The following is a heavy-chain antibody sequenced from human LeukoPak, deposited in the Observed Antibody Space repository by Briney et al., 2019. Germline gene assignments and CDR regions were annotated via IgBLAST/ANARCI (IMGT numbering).Heavy chain of an antibody. CDR2: LYHSGST. J-gene: IGHJ4*02. Sequence: PSETLSLTCTVSGGSISTPGYYWGWIRQPPGKGLEWIGSLYHSGSTYYKPSLKSRATISVDKSKNQCSLKLRSVTAADTAVYYCARRTYYYGSGSPLFDYWGQGTLVTVSS. CDR3: ARRTYYYGSGSPLFDY. D-gene: IGHD3-10*01. V-gene: IGHV4-39*01. CDR1: GGSISTPGYY.